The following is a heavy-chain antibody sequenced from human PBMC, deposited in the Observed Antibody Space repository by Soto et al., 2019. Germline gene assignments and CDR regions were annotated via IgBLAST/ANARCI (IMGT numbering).Heavy chain of an antibody. CDR2: ISSSGSSI. V-gene: IGHV3-48*03. CDR1: RFTFSSYE. D-gene: IGHD6-19*01. Sequence: EVQLVESGGGLVQPGGSLRLSCAASRFTFSSYEMNWVRQAPGKGLEWVSYISSSGSSIYYADSVKGRFTISRDNAKNSLYLQMSSLRAEDTAVYYCARGGSSGYYLFDYWGQGTLVTVSS. J-gene: IGHJ4*02. CDR3: ARGGSSGYYLFDY.